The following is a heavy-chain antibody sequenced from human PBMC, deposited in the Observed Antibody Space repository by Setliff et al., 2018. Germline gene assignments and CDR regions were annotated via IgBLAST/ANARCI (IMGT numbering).Heavy chain of an antibody. D-gene: IGHD3-10*01. Sequence: GGSLRLSCAASGFTFGSYWMAWVRQAPEKGLEWVANIHQDGSERHYVDSVKGRFTISRDNAKNSLFLQMNILEVEDTAVYYCVRDWASGDDHWGRGTLVTVSS. CDR3: VRDWASGDDH. V-gene: IGHV3-7*01. CDR1: GFTFGSYW. J-gene: IGHJ4*02. CDR2: IHQDGSER.